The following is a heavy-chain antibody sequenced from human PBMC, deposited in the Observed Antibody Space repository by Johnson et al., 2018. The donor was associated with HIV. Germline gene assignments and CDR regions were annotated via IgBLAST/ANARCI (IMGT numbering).Heavy chain of an antibody. D-gene: IGHD5-24*01. CDR1: GFTVSSNY. J-gene: IGHJ3*02. CDR2: LFSGGSI. V-gene: IGHV3-66*02. CDR3: ARDGDEFGDGYNPTEI. Sequence: VQLMESGGGLVQPGGSLRLSCAASGFTVSSNYMSWVRQAPGKGLEWVSVLFSGGSIYFADSVQGRFTISRDNSKNTLYLQMNSLRAEDTAVYYCARDGDEFGDGYNPTEIWGQGTMVTVSS.